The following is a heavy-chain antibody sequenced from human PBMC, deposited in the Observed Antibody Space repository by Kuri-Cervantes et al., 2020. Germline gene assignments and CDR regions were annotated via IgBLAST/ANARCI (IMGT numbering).Heavy chain of an antibody. CDR3: AKSGRVVLELDY. CDR2: IIPIFGTA. V-gene: IGHV1-69*05. CDR1: GYTFTSYG. J-gene: IGHJ4*02. Sequence: SVKVSCKASGYTFTSYGISWVRQAPGQGLEWMGGIIPIFGTANYAQKFQGRVTITTDESTSTAYMELSSLRSEDTALYYCAKSGRVVLELDYWGQGILVTVSS. D-gene: IGHD1-1*01.